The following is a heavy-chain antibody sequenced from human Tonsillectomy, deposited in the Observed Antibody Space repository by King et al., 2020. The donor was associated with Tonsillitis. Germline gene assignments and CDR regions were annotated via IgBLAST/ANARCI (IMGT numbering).Heavy chain of an antibody. CDR2: IYSSGSI. CDR1: GGSISNYY. V-gene: IGHV4-4*07. D-gene: IGHD3-9*01. CDR3: ARVREGVLTGYHEPDYYYYYGMDV. J-gene: IGHJ6*02. Sequence: VQLQESGPGLVKPSETLSLTCTVSGGSISNYYWSWIRQPAGKGLAWIGRIYSSGSINYNRSLKSRVTMSVDTSKNQISLKLSYVTAADTAVYYCARVREGVLTGYHEPDYYYYYGMDVWGQGTTVTVSS.